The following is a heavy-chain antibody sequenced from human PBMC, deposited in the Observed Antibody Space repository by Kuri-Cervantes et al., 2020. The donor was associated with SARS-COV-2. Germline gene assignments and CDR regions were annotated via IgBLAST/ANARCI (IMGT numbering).Heavy chain of an antibody. CDR1: GGSISSGDYY. J-gene: IGHJ4*02. CDR3: ARGVIVGELSLFGKN. Sequence: SETLSLTCTVSGGSISSGDYYWSWIRQPPGKGLEWIGYIYYSGSTNYNPSLKSRVAISVDRSKNQFSLKLSSVTAADPAVYYCARGVIVGELSLFGKNWGQGTLVTVSS. D-gene: IGHD3-16*02. V-gene: IGHV4-61*08. CDR2: IYYSGST.